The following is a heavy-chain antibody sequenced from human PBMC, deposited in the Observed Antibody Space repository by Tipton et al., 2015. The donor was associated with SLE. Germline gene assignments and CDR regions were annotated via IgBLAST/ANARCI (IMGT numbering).Heavy chain of an antibody. D-gene: IGHD1-26*01. CDR3: AKDGMLEFSGSHHLDY. J-gene: IGHJ4*02. V-gene: IGHV3-30*02. CDR2: IRYDGSEK. Sequence: SLRLSCAASGFTFSSYGMYWVRQAPGKGLEWVAFIRYDGSEKYYPDPVKGRFNISRDNSRNMLHLQMNSLRAEDTAVYYCAKDGMLEFSGSHHLDYWGQGTLVTVPS. CDR1: GFTFSSYG.